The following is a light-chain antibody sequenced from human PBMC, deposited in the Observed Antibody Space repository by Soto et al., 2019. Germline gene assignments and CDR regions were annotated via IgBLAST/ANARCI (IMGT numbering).Light chain of an antibody. CDR1: QDIRSD. Sequence: DIQMTQSPSSLSASVGDRVTITCRASQDIRSDLGWFQQKPGKAPKRLMYAASTLESGVPSRFSGSRSGTEFTLTISSLQPEDFATYSCLQHNSYPFTFGPGTKVDI. CDR3: LQHNSYPFT. V-gene: IGKV1-17*01. J-gene: IGKJ3*01. CDR2: AAS.